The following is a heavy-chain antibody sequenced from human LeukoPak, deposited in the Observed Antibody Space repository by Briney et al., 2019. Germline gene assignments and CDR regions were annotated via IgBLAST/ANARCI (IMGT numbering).Heavy chain of an antibody. CDR2: IIPIFGTA. V-gene: IGHV1-69*13. CDR1: GGTFSSYA. J-gene: IGHJ4*02. CDR3: ARENLVRYFDWTDITPPLSKWLYFDY. Sequence: ASVKVSCKASGGTFSSYAISWVRQAPGQGLEWMGGIIPIFGTANYAQKFQGRVTITADESTSTAYMELSSLRSEDTAVYYCARENLVRYFDWTDITPPLSKWLYFDYRGQGTLVTVSS. D-gene: IGHD3-9*01.